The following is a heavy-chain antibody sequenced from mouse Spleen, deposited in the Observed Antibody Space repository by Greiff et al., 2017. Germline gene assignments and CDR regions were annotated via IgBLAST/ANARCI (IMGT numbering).Heavy chain of an antibody. V-gene: IGHV1-59*01. J-gene: IGHJ2*01. CDR2: IDPSDSYT. Sequence: QVQLQQPGAELVRPGTSVKLSCKASGYTFTSYWMHWVKQRPGQGLEWIGVIDPSDSYTNYNQKFKGKATLTVETSSRTAYMQLSSLTSEDSAVYYCARWGVRRGGDDWGQGTTLTVSS. CDR1: GYTFTSYW. D-gene: IGHD2-14*01. CDR3: ARWGVRRGGDD.